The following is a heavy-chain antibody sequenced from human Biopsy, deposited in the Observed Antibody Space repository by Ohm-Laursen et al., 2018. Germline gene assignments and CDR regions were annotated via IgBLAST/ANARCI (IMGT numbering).Heavy chain of an antibody. V-gene: IGHV1-69*06. Sequence: SSAKVSCKAPGGTFSNYGVNWVRQAPGQGLEWLGGNIPILGTGNYAQKFQDRVTVAADTSTSTASMELRSLRSDDTAVYYCATKLTGYFHHWGQGTLVIVSS. CDR1: GGTFSNYG. J-gene: IGHJ1*01. CDR3: ATKLTGYFHH. D-gene: IGHD3-9*01. CDR2: NIPILGTG.